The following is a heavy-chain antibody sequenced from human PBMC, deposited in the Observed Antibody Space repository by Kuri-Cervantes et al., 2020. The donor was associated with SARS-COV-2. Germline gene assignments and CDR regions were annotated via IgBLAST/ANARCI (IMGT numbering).Heavy chain of an antibody. Sequence: GESLKISCAASGFTFSSYGMHWVRQAPGKGLEWVSYISSSSSTIYYADSVKGRFTISRDNAKNSLYLQMNSLRAEDTAVYYCASPRYYDFWSGPAGVMDVWGQGTTVTVSS. CDR1: GFTFSSYG. V-gene: IGHV3-48*01. CDR2: ISSSSSTI. J-gene: IGHJ6*02. D-gene: IGHD3-3*01. CDR3: ASPRYYDFWSGPAGVMDV.